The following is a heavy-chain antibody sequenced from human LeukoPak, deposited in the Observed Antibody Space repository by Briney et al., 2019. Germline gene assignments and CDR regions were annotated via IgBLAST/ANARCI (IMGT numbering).Heavy chain of an antibody. J-gene: IGHJ4*02. CDR1: GFTFSSYA. Sequence: GGSLRLSCAASGFTFSSYAMHWVRQAPGKGLEWVAVISYDGSNKYYADSVKGRFTISRDNSKNTLYLQMNSLRAEDTAVYYCARDRPTYDSSGYYPDYWGQGTLVTVSS. V-gene: IGHV3-30*01. CDR2: ISYDGSNK. D-gene: IGHD3-22*01. CDR3: ARDRPTYDSSGYYPDY.